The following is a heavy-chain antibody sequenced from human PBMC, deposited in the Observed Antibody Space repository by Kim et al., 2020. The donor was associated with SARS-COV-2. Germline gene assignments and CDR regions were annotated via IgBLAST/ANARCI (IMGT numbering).Heavy chain of an antibody. CDR2: VNVDMTTI. V-gene: IGHV3-74*01. D-gene: IGHD4-4*01. CDR3: ARSPYSTMLDY. CDR1: GFTFTTYW. Sequence: GGSLRLFCTASGFTFTTYWMHWVRQAPGKGLVWLSRVNVDMTTINYADSVEGRFTVSRDNAKNTLYLQMDSLRDEDTAVYYCARSPYSTMLDYWGQGTLV. J-gene: IGHJ4*02.